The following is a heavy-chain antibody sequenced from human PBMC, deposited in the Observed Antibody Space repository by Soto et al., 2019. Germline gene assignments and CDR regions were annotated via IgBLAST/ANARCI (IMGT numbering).Heavy chain of an antibody. CDR3: AHRSLLVRGDYFEH. CDR1: GFSLSTSGVG. CDR2: IYWNDDK. D-gene: IGHD6-6*01. V-gene: IGHV2-5*01. J-gene: IGHJ4*02. Sequence: SGPTLVNPTHTLTLTCSSSGFSLSTSGVGVGWIRQPPGKALEWLALIYWNDDKRYSPSLKSRLTITKDTSKNQVVLTVTNMDPVDTATYYCAHRSLLVRGDYFEHWGQGTLVTVSS.